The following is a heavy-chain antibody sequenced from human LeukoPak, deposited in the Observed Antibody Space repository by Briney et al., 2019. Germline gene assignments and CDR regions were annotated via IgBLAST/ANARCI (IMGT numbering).Heavy chain of an antibody. Sequence: PSETLSLTCTVSGGSISSYYWSWIRQPPGKGLEWIGYIYYSGSTNYNPSLKSRLTISVDTSKNQFSLKLSSVTAADTAVYYCARGRAAPVSYWGQGTLVTVSS. J-gene: IGHJ4*02. CDR2: IYYSGST. V-gene: IGHV4-59*01. CDR1: GGSISSYY. D-gene: IGHD6-13*01. CDR3: ARGRAAPVSY.